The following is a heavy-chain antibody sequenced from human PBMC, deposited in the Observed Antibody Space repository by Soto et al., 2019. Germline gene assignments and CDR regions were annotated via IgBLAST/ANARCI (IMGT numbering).Heavy chain of an antibody. CDR2: ISYDGSNK. Sequence: QVQLVESGGGVVQPGRSLRLSCAASGCTFSSYAMHWVRQAPGKGLEWVAVISYDGSNKYYADSVKGRFTISRDNSKNTLYLQMNSLRAEDTAVYYCARGSKWLRFRSDAFDIWGQGTMVTVSS. D-gene: IGHD5-12*01. J-gene: IGHJ3*02. CDR1: GCTFSSYA. V-gene: IGHV3-30-3*01. CDR3: ARGSKWLRFRSDAFDI.